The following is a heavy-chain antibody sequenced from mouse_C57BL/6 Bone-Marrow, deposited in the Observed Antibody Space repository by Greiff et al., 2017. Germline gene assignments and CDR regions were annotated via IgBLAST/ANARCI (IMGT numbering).Heavy chain of an antibody. CDR1: GYTFTDYY. CDR3: ATGFYWYFDV. V-gene: IGHV1-19*01. CDR2: INPYNGGT. Sequence: VQLQQSGPVLVKPGASVKMSCKASGYTFTDYYMNWVKQSHGKSLEWIGVINPYNGGTSYNQTFKGKATLTVDKSSSTAYMELNSLTSEDSAVYYCATGFYWYFDVWGTGTTVTVSS. D-gene: IGHD4-1*01. J-gene: IGHJ1*03.